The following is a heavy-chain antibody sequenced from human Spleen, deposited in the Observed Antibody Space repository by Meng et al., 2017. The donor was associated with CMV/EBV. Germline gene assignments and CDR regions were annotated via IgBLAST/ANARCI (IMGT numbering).Heavy chain of an antibody. V-gene: IGHV3-30*19. CDR3: ARDRGWLQWANYFDY. Sequence: GESLKISCAASGFSFSSFGMHWVRQAPGKGLEWVAVISYDGSNKYYADSVKGRFTISRDNSKNTLYLQMNSLRAEDTAVYYCARDRGWLQWANYFDYWGQGTLVTVSS. J-gene: IGHJ4*02. CDR2: ISYDGSNK. CDR1: GFSFSSFG. D-gene: IGHD5-24*01.